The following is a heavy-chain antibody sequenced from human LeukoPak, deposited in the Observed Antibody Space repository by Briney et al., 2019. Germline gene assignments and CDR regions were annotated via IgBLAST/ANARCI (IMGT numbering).Heavy chain of an antibody. V-gene: IGHV3-30-3*01. CDR3: AKVRFSSRLYYYYYYALDL. J-gene: IGHJ6*02. D-gene: IGHD6-13*01. CDR2: ISYDGSNK. Sequence: GGSLRLSCAASAFTFNNYAMHWVRQAPGKGLEWVAAISYDGSNKYYADSVKGQFTISRDNSKNTLYLQVNSLRAEDTAVYYCAKVRFSSRLYYYYYYALDLWGQGTTVTVSS. CDR1: AFTFNNYA.